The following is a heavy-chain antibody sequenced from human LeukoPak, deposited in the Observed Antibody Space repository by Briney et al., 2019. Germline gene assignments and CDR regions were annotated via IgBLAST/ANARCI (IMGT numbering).Heavy chain of an antibody. J-gene: IGHJ4*02. D-gene: IGHD6-13*01. CDR2: VRYDGSNK. CDR1: GFTFSSYG. Sequence: GGSLRLSCAASGFTFSSYGMHWVRQAPGKGLEWVVFVRYDGSNKYYADSVKGRFTISRDNSKNTLYLQMNSLRAEDTAVYYCIAAAGNSYYWGQGTLVTVSS. V-gene: IGHV3-30*02. CDR3: IAAAGNSYY.